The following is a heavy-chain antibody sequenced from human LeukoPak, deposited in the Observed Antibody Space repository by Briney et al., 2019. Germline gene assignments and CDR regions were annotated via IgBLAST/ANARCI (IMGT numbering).Heavy chain of an antibody. D-gene: IGHD2-8*01. CDR1: GYTFTSYY. CDR3: ARDPGVYCTNGVCSAYYFDY. V-gene: IGHV1-46*01. CDR2: INPSGGST. Sequence: ASVKVFCKASGYTFTSYYMHWVRQAPGQGIEWMGIINPSGGSTSYAQKFQGRVTMTRDMSTSTVYMELSSLRSEDTAVYYCARDPGVYCTNGVCSAYYFDYWGQGTLVTVSS. J-gene: IGHJ4*02.